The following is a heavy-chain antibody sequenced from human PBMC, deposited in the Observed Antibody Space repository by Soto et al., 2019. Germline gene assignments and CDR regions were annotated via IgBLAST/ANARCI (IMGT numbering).Heavy chain of an antibody. CDR2: ISYDGSNK. V-gene: IGHV3-30-3*01. J-gene: IGHJ3*02. CDR3: AREGGDGYDSSIRDDDAFDI. Sequence: QVQLVESGGGVVQPGRSLRLSCAASGFTFSSYAMHWVRQAPGKGLEWVAVISYDGSNKYYADSVKGRFTISRDNSKNTLYLQMNSLRAEDTAVYYCAREGGDGYDSSIRDDDAFDIWGQGTMVTVSS. D-gene: IGHD3-22*01. CDR1: GFTFSSYA.